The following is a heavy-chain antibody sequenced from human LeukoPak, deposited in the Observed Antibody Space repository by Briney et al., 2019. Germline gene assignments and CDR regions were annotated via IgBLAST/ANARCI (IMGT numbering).Heavy chain of an antibody. J-gene: IGHJ6*02. CDR3: AKAGALERYYGMDV. D-gene: IGHD1-1*01. CDR2: ISSSGSTI. CDR1: GFTFSDYY. V-gene: IGHV3-11*01. Sequence: GWSLTLSCAASGFTFSDYYMSWIRQAPGKGLEWVSYISSSGSTIYYADSVKGRFTISRDNAKNSLYLQMNSLRAEDTAVYYCAKAGALERYYGMDVWGQGATVTVSS.